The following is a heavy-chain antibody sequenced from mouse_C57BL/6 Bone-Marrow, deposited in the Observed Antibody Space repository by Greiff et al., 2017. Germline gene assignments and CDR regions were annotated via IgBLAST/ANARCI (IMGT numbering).Heavy chain of an antibody. D-gene: IGHD2-10*02. Sequence: EVQLKESGGGLVQPKGSLKLSCAASGFTFNTYAMHWVRQAPGKGLEWVARIRSKSSNYATYYAVSVKDRFTISRDDSQSMLYLQMNNFKTEDTAMYYCVKWNLVYYAMDYWGQGTSVTVSS. CDR2: IRSKSSNYAT. CDR3: VKWNLVYYAMDY. J-gene: IGHJ4*01. V-gene: IGHV10-3*01. CDR1: GFTFNTYA.